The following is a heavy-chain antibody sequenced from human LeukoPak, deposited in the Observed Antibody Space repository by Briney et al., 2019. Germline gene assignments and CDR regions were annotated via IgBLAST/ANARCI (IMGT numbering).Heavy chain of an antibody. CDR1: GGSISSGSYY. Sequence: PSETLSLTCTVSGGSISSGSYYWSWIRQPAGKGLEWIGRIYTSGSTNYNPSLKSRVTISVDTSKNQFSLKLRSVTAADTAVYYCASDHGIAAAATWDRFDPWGQGTLVTVSS. V-gene: IGHV4-61*02. CDR3: ASDHGIAAAATWDRFDP. CDR2: IYTSGST. J-gene: IGHJ5*02. D-gene: IGHD6-13*01.